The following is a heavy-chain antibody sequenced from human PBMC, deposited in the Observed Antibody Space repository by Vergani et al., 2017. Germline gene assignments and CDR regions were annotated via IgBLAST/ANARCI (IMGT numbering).Heavy chain of an antibody. CDR3: ARVPDYYDSSGYYGIYFDY. CDR1: GGSISSYY. J-gene: IGHJ4*02. Sequence: QVQLQESGPGLVKPSETLSLTCTVSGGSISSYYWSWIRQPPGKGREWIGYIYYSGSTNYNPSLKSRGTISVDTSKNQFSLTLSSVTAADTAVYYCARVPDYYDSSGYYGIYFDYWGQGTLVTVSS. CDR2: IYYSGST. V-gene: IGHV4-59*01. D-gene: IGHD3-22*01.